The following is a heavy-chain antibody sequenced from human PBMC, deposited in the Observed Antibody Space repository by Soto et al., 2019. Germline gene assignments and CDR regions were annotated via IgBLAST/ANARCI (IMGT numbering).Heavy chain of an antibody. Sequence: EVQLVESGGGLVQPGGSLRLSCAASGFTISNNYMSWVRQAPGKGLEWVSVIYTGGSTYYADSAKGRFTISRDNSKNTLFLQMNSLRAEDTAVYYCARTNYGSGSYPHYYWGQGTLVTVSP. CDR3: ARTNYGSGSYPHYY. CDR1: GFTISNNY. V-gene: IGHV3-66*01. CDR2: IYTGGST. D-gene: IGHD3-10*01. J-gene: IGHJ4*02.